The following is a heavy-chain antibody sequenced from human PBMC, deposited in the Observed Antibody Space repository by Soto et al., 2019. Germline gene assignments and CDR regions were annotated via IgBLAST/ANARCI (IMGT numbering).Heavy chain of an antibody. CDR2: IGPSDSYT. V-gene: IGHV5-10-1*01. Sequence: GESLKISCKGSGSSFTSYCIRWVRQMPGKGLEWMGRIGPSDSYTNYSPSFHGHVPISADKSISTAYLQWSSLKASDTAMYYCVRQEDIGVVPVLYGMDVWGQGTTVTVSS. CDR1: GSSFTSYC. D-gene: IGHD2-2*01. CDR3: VRQEDIGVVPVLYGMDV. J-gene: IGHJ6*02.